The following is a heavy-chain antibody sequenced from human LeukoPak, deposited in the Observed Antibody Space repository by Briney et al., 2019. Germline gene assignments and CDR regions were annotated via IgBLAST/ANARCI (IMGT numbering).Heavy chain of an antibody. D-gene: IGHD2-2*01. CDR2: ISYDGSNK. CDR1: GFTFSSYG. J-gene: IGHJ4*02. Sequence: PGRSLRLSCAASGFTFSSYGMYWVRQAPGKGLEWVAVISYDGSNKNYPDSVKGRFTISRDNSKNTVYLQMNSLRAEDTAVYYCAKEYQLLPSTFFDYWGQGTLVTVSS. CDR3: AKEYQLLPSTFFDY. V-gene: IGHV3-30*18.